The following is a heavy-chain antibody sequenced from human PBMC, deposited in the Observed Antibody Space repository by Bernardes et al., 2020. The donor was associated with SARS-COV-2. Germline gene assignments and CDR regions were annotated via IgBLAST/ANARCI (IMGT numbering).Heavy chain of an antibody. CDR3: VRGQRMSEVGGVIVWDYYDGLDA. J-gene: IGHJ6*02. V-gene: IGHV4-31*03. Sequence: SETLSLTCSVSGGAISSGGYYWSWIRQQPGKGLEWIGYIYKSGTTYYNPSLESRLIISVDTSRNQFSLKLRSVTAADTAVYYCVRGQRMSEVGGVIVWDYYDGLDAWGQGATVSVSS. CDR2: IYKSGTT. CDR1: GGAISSGGYY. D-gene: IGHD3-16*02.